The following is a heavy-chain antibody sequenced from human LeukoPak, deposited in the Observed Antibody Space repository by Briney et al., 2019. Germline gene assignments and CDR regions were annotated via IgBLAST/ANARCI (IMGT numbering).Heavy chain of an antibody. CDR2: IYPSRST. CDR1: GDSISNYY. V-gene: IGHV4-4*07. Sequence: SETLSLTCTVSGDSISNYYWSWIRQPAGKRLEWIGRIYPSRSTNYHPSLKSRFTMSADTSKNQLSPKVTSLTAADTAIYYCARIRKDFLTYRDGFDLWGQGTMVTVSS. D-gene: IGHD3-9*01. CDR3: ARIRKDFLTYRDGFDL. J-gene: IGHJ3*01.